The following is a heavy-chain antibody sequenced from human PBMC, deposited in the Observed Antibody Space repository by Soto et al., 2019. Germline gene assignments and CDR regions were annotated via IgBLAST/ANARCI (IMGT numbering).Heavy chain of an antibody. Sequence: EVQLVQSGAEVKKPGESLKISCKGSGYSFTNYWIGWVRQMPGKGLEWMGIIYPGDSDIRYSPSFQGQVTISADKSISTAYLQWSSLKASDTAMYDCARQNIVLVPSAPPISGGLDVWGQGTTVTVSS. J-gene: IGHJ6*02. CDR1: GYSFTNYW. CDR2: IYPGDSDI. CDR3: ARQNIVLVPSAPPISGGLDV. V-gene: IGHV5-51*01. D-gene: IGHD2-2*01.